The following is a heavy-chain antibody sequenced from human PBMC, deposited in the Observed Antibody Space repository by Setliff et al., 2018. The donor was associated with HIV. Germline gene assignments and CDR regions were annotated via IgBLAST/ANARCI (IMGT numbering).Heavy chain of an antibody. CDR3: AKTNGWFLIDY. Sequence: GGSLRLSCAASGFTFSHYGMHWVRQAPGKGLEWVTFIRNAASNTYYADSVKGRFTISRDDSKNTLFLQMDSLRPEDTALYYCAKTNGWFLIDYWGQGTLVTVS. V-gene: IGHV3-30*02. D-gene: IGHD6-19*01. J-gene: IGHJ4*02. CDR2: IRNAASNT. CDR1: GFTFSHYG.